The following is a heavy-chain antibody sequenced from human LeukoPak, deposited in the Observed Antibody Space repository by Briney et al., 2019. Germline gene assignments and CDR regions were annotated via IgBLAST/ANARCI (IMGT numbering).Heavy chain of an antibody. CDR3: AKDRSYYGDSFDY. V-gene: IGHV3-23*01. D-gene: IGHD1-26*01. CDR1: GFTFSDYY. Sequence: PGGSLRLSCAASGFTFSDYYMNWVPQAPGKGLEWVSAISGSGGSTYYADSVKGRFTISRDNSKNTLYLQMNSLRAEDTAVYYCAKDRSYYGDSFDYWGQGTLVTVSS. CDR2: ISGSGGST. J-gene: IGHJ4*02.